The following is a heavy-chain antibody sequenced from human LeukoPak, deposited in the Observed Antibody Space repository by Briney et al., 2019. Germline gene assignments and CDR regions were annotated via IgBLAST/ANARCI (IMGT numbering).Heavy chain of an antibody. Sequence: GRSLRLSCAASGFTFSSYGMHWVRQAPGKGLEWVAVIWYDGSNKNNADSVKGRFTISRDNSKNTLYLQMSSLRAEDTAVYYCAKDYYGNNNYHGSAGYFDNWGQGTLVTVSS. CDR2: IWYDGSNK. V-gene: IGHV3-33*06. J-gene: IGHJ4*02. CDR1: GFTFSSYG. CDR3: AKDYYGNNNYHGSAGYFDN. D-gene: IGHD3-10*01.